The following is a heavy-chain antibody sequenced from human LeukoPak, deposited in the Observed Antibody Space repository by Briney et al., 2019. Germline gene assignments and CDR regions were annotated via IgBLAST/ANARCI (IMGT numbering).Heavy chain of an antibody. CDR1: GFTVISNY. Sequence: GGSLLLSCAASGFTVISNYLSWVRPAPGKGLEWVSVIYSGGSTYYADSVKGRFTISRDNSKNTLYLQMNSLRAEDTAVYYCARDEVDKEMATIFFDYWGQGTLVTVSS. D-gene: IGHD5-24*01. CDR2: IYSGGST. CDR3: ARDEVDKEMATIFFDY. V-gene: IGHV3-66*01. J-gene: IGHJ4*02.